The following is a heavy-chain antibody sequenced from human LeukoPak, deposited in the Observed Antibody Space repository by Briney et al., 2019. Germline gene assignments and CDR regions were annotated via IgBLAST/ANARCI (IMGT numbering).Heavy chain of an antibody. CDR2: ISAYNGNT. CDR3: ARDGLKYQIGRRLGY. CDR1: GYTFTSYG. Sequence: ASVKVSCKASGYTFTSYGISWVRQAPGQGLEWMGWISAYNGNTNYAQKLQGRVTMTTDTSTSTAYMELRSLRSDDTAVYYCARDGLKYQIGRRLGYWGQGTLVTVSS. D-gene: IGHD2-2*01. V-gene: IGHV1-18*01. J-gene: IGHJ4*02.